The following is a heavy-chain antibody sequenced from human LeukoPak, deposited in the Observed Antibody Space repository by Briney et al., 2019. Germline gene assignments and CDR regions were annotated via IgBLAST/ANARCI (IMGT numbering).Heavy chain of an antibody. Sequence: AGGSLRLSCAASGFTFSSYSMTWVRQAPGKGLEWVSSISSSSSYIYYADSVKGRFTISRDNAKNSLYLQMNSLRAEDTAVYYCARWTAAGFDYWGQGTLVTVSS. CDR1: GFTFSSYS. V-gene: IGHV3-21*01. J-gene: IGHJ4*02. CDR2: ISSSSSYI. CDR3: ARWTAAGFDY. D-gene: IGHD6-13*01.